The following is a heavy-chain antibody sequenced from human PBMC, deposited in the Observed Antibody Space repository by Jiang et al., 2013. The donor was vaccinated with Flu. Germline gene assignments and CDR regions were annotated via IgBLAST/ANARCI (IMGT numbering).Heavy chain of an antibody. D-gene: IGHD3-16*01. J-gene: IGHJ3*02. CDR2: IYYSGST. CDR3: ARGSRGTGAAFDI. Sequence: PPGKGLEWIGYIYYSGSTNYNPSLKSRVTISVDTSKNQFSLKLNSVTAADTAMYYCARGSRGTGAAFDIWGQGTMVTVSS. V-gene: IGHV4-59*01.